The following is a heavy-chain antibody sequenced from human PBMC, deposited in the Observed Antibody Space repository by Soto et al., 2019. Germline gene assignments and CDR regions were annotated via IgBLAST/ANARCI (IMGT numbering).Heavy chain of an antibody. Sequence: SETLSLTCSVSGGSTSSADYYWALTRQPPGKGLEWIGTIYYSGSTYSNPSLKSRVAMSIDTSNNQFNLEMRSVTAADTAVYYCASIRYHDISGAMDVWGQGATVTVSS. V-gene: IGHV4-39*01. CDR1: GGSTSSADYY. J-gene: IGHJ6*02. CDR3: ASIRYHDISGAMDV. CDR2: IYYSGST. D-gene: IGHD3-22*01.